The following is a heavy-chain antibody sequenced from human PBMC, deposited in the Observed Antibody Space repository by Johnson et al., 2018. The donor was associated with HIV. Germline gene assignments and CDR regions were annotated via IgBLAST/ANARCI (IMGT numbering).Heavy chain of an antibody. CDR3: AREGYYGSGSYNAFDI. CDR2: IYSGGST. CDR1: GFTVSSNY. D-gene: IGHD3-10*01. V-gene: IGHV3-53*01. J-gene: IGHJ3*02. Sequence: VQLVESGGGLIQPGGSLRLSCAASGFTVSSNYMSWVRQAPGKGLEWVSVIYSGGSTYYADPVKGRFTISRDNAKNSLYLQMNSLRAEDTAVYYCAREGYYGSGSYNAFDIWGQGTMVTVSS.